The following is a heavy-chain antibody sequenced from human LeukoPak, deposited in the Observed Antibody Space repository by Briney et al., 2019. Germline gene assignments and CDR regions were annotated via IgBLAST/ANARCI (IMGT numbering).Heavy chain of an antibody. D-gene: IGHD5-24*01. Sequence: ASVKVSCKASGYTFTSYYMHWVRQAPGQGLEWMGIINPSGGSTSYAQKFQGRVTMTRDMSTSTVYMELSSLRSEDTAVCYCARDGSEMATFYYMDVWGKGTTVTVSS. V-gene: IGHV1-46*01. J-gene: IGHJ6*03. CDR3: ARDGSEMATFYYMDV. CDR2: INPSGGST. CDR1: GYTFTSYY.